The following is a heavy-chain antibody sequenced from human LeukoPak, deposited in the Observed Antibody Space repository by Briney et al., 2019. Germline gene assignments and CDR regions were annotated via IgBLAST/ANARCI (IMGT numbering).Heavy chain of an antibody. CDR1: GGSFSGYY. Sequence: SETLSLTCAVYGGSFSGYYWSWIRQPPGKGLEWIGEINHSGSTNYNPSLKSRVTISVDTSKNQFSLKLSSVTAADTAVYYCARDTATARTRFKFDYWGQGTLVTVSS. CDR2: INHSGST. V-gene: IGHV4-34*01. J-gene: IGHJ4*02. D-gene: IGHD3-10*02. CDR3: ARDTATARTRFKFDY.